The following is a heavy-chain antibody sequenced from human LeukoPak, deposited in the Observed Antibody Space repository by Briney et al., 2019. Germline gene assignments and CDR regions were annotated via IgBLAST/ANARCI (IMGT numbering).Heavy chain of an antibody. Sequence: PGGSLRLSCAASGFSFTSYSINWVRQAPGKGLEWVAVIWYDGSNKYYADSVKGRFTISRDNSKNTLYLQMNSLRAEDTAVYYCARRWRTYYYGMDVWGQGTKVNVSS. V-gene: IGHV3-33*08. CDR2: IWYDGSNK. CDR1: GFSFTSYS. CDR3: ARRWRTYYYGMDV. D-gene: IGHD4-23*01. J-gene: IGHJ6*02.